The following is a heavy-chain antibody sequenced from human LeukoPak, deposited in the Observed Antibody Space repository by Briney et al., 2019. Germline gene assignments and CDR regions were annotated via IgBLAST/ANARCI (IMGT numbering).Heavy chain of an antibody. CDR2: ISYDGSNK. V-gene: IGHV3-30*18. Sequence: GGSLRLSCAASGFTFSSYGMHWVRQAPGKGLEWVAVISYDGSNKYYADSVRGRFTISRDNSKNTLYLQMNSLRAGDTAVYYCAKDQSGDFWSGYYEDYYGMDVWGQGTTVTVSS. CDR1: GFTFSSYG. J-gene: IGHJ6*02. D-gene: IGHD3-3*01. CDR3: AKDQSGDFWSGYYEDYYGMDV.